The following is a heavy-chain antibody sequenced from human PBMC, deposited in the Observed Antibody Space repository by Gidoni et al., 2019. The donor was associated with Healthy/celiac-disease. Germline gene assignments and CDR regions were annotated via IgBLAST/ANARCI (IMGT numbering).Heavy chain of an antibody. J-gene: IGHJ3*02. V-gene: IGHV4-59*08. Sequence: VQLQASGPGLVKPSETLSLPCPVSGGSLSSYYWSWIRQPPGKGLEWIGYIYYRGSTNYNPSLKSRVTISVDTSKNQFALKLSSVTAADTAVYYCARLPYSYGYHDAFDIWGQGTMVTVSS. CDR1: GGSLSSYY. CDR2: IYYRGST. D-gene: IGHD5-18*01. CDR3: ARLPYSYGYHDAFDI.